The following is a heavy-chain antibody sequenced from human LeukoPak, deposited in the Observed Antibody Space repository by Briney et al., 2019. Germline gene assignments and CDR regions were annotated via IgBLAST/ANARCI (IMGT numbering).Heavy chain of an antibody. V-gene: IGHV4-4*02. CDR3: ARSDEYCTNGVCYYYYGMDV. D-gene: IGHD2-8*01. Sequence: SETLSLTCAVSGGSISSSNWWSWVRQPPGKGLEWIGEIYHSGSTNYNPSLKSRVTISVDKSKNQFSQKLSSVTAADTAVYYCARSDEYCTNGVCYYYYGMDVWGQGTTVTVSS. CDR1: GGSISSSNW. CDR2: IYHSGST. J-gene: IGHJ6*02.